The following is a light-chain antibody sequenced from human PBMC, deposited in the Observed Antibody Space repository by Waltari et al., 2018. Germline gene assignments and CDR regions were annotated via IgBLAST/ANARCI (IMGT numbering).Light chain of an antibody. Sequence: DIQLTQSPSFLSASVGDRVTITCRSSQGISSYLAWYQQKPGKAPKLLIHTASTLQGAVPSRFSGSGSGTDFTLTISSLQPEDFATYYCQQRHSYPITFGQGTRLEIK. J-gene: IGKJ5*01. CDR3: QQRHSYPIT. CDR1: QGISSY. CDR2: TAS. V-gene: IGKV1-9*01.